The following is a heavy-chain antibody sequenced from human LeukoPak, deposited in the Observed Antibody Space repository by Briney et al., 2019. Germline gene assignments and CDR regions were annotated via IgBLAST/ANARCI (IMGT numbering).Heavy chain of an antibody. CDR1: GFIFNKYG. Sequence: GGSLRLSCAASGFIFNKYGMHWVRQAPGKRLEWVAVVSHDGSVQYYADSVKGRFTICRDNSKNTLYLQMNTLRVEDTAVYYCAKEPLRYSSGWYFDDWGQGTLVTVSS. CDR3: AKEPLRYSSGWYFDD. D-gene: IGHD6-19*01. V-gene: IGHV3-30*18. J-gene: IGHJ4*02. CDR2: VSHDGSVQ.